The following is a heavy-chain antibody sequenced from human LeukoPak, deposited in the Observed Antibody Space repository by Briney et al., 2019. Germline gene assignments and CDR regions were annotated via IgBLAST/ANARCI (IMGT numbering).Heavy chain of an antibody. CDR2: IKQDGSEK. D-gene: IGHD6-6*01. V-gene: IGHV3-7*01. CDR1: GFTFSSYA. CDR3: ARDLIAARPGGPEDY. Sequence: GGSLRLSCAASGFTFSSYAMSWVRQAPGKGLEWVANIKQDGSEKYYVDSVKGRFTISRDNAKNSLYLQMNSLRAEDTAVYYCARDLIAARPGGPEDYWGQGTLVTVSS. J-gene: IGHJ4*02.